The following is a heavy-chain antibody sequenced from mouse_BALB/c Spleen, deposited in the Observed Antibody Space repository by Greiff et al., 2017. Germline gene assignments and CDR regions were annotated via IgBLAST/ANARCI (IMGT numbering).Heavy chain of an antibody. CDR2: IDPENGNT. CDR1: GFNIKDYY. J-gene: IGHJ4*01. Sequence: DVQLQESGAELVRPGALVKLSCKASGFNIKDYYMHWVKQRPEQGLEWIGWIDPENGNTIYDPKFQGKASITADTSSNTAYLQLSSLTSEDTAVYYCARFTTVVARDAMDYWGQGTSVTVSS. CDR3: ARFTTVVARDAMDY. D-gene: IGHD1-1*01. V-gene: IGHV14-1*02.